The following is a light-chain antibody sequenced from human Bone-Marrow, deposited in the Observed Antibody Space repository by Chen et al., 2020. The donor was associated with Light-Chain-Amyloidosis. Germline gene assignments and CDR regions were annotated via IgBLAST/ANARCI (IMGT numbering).Light chain of an antibody. CDR1: SSDVGGDNH. J-gene: IGLJ1*01. Sequence: HSALTQPASVSGSPGQSSTISCTGTSSDVGGDNHVSWYQQHPDKAPRLMISEVTNRPSWVPDRFSGSKADNTASLTISGLQTEDEADYFCSSYTITNTLVFGSGTRVTVL. CDR3: SSYTITNTLV. CDR2: EVT. V-gene: IGLV2-14*01.